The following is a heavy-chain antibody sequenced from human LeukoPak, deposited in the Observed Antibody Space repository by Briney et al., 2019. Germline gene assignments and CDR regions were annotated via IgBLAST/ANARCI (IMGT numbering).Heavy chain of an antibody. J-gene: IGHJ4*02. V-gene: IGHV5-51*01. CDR2: IYPGDSDDT. CDR3: ARLLGPNRALDY. CDR1: GYSFTSYW. Sequence: GESLKISCKGSGYSFTSYWIGWVRRMPGKCLDWMGIIYPGDSDDTTYSPSFQGQVTFSADKSISTAYLQWSSLQASDTAIYYCARLLGPNRALDYWGQGTLVTVSS.